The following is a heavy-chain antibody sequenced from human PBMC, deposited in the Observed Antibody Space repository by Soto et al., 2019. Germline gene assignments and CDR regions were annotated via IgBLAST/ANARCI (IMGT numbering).Heavy chain of an antibody. J-gene: IGHJ5*02. CDR2: LYHSGST. CDR1: GYSISSGYY. CDR3: ARGDYSRGNWFDL. V-gene: IGHV4-38-2*01. D-gene: IGHD4-4*01. Sequence: SETLSLTCAVSGYSISSGYYWGWIRQPPGKGLEWIGSLYHSGSTYYNPSLKSRVTISVDTSKNQFSLKLSSVTAADPAVYYCARGDYSRGNWFDLWGQGTLVTVSS.